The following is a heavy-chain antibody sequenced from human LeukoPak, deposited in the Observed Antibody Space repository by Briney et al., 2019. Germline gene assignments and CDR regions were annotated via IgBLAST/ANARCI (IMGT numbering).Heavy chain of an antibody. CDR2: ISSSSSYI. V-gene: IGHV3-21*01. CDR3: ARAPPVVAAELDY. CDR1: GFTFSSYS. Sequence: PGGSLRLSCTASGFTFSSYSMNWVRQAPGKGLEWVSSISSSSSYIYYADSVKGRFTISRDNAKNSLYLQMNSLRAEDTAVYYCARAPPVVAAELDYWGQGTLVTVSS. D-gene: IGHD2-15*01. J-gene: IGHJ4*02.